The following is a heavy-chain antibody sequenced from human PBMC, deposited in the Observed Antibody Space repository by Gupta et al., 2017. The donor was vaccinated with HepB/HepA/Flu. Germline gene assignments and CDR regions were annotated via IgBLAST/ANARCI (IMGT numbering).Heavy chain of an antibody. V-gene: IGHV3-33*01. D-gene: IGHD3-22*01. Sequence: QVQLVESGGGVVQPGRSLRLSCAASGFTFSSYGMHWVRQAPGKGLEWVAVIWYDGSNKYYADSVKGRFTISRDNSKNTLYLQMNSLRAEDTAVYYCARDRGYYDSSGYYSAWFDPWGQGTLVTVSS. CDR3: ARDRGYYDSSGYYSAWFDP. CDR1: GFTFSSYG. J-gene: IGHJ5*02. CDR2: IWYDGSNK.